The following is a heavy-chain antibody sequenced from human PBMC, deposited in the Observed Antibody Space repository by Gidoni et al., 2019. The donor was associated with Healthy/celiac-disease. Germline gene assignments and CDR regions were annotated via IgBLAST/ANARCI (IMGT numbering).Heavy chain of an antibody. CDR2: IFTSGST. CDR1: GGSITRGIYY. D-gene: IGHD7-27*01. CDR3: ARDRNDKWGYYYGMDV. J-gene: IGHJ6*02. V-gene: IGHV4-61*02. Sequence: QVQLQESGPGLVKPSQTLSLTCTVSGGSITRGIYYWTWIRQPAGKGLEWIGHIFTSGSTNYNPSLKSRVTISVDTSKNQFSLKLSSVTAADTAVYFCARDRNDKWGYYYGMDVWGQGTTVTVSS.